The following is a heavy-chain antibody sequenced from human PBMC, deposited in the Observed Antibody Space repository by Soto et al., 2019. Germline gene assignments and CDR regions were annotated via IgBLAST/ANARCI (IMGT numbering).Heavy chain of an antibody. CDR3: ARQASGYYYGWFDP. CDR2: IYYSGST. J-gene: IGHJ5*02. Sequence: SETLSLTCTVSGGSISSSSYYWGWIRQPPGKGLECIGSIYYSGSTYYNPSLKRRVTMSVDTSNNQFSLKLSSVTAADTAVYYCARQASGYYYGWFDPWGQGTLVTVSS. CDR1: GGSISSSSYY. D-gene: IGHD3-22*01. V-gene: IGHV4-39*01.